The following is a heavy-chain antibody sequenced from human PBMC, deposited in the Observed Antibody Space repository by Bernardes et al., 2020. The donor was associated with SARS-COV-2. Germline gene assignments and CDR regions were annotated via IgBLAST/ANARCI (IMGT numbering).Heavy chain of an antibody. CDR3: VRDSRTDGYKILMALDI. CDR2: ISSSSGYL. CDR1: GFTFSDYT. Sequence: GGSLRLSCTASGFTFSDYTLNWVRQAPGKGLEWVSSISSSSGYLYYADSVKGRFTISRDNANTSLYLQMNSLRAEDTAVYYCVRDSRTDGYKILMALDIWGQGTMVTVSS. J-gene: IGHJ3*02. D-gene: IGHD3-9*01. V-gene: IGHV3-21*01.